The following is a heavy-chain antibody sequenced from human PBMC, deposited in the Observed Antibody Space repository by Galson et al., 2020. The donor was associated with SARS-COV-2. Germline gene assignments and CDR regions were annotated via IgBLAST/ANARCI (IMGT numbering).Heavy chain of an antibody. CDR2: LSGSVGST. J-gene: IGHJ4*02. V-gene: IGHV3-23*01. CDR1: GFTFSSYV. Sequence: GGSLRLSCAASGFTFSSYVMTWVRQAPGKGLEWVSSLSGSVGSTYYADSVRGRFTISRDNSKNTLFLQMSSLRAEDTAIYYCAKGNPGLGRYFDYWGQGTLVTVSS. D-gene: IGHD7-27*01. CDR3: AKGNPGLGRYFDY.